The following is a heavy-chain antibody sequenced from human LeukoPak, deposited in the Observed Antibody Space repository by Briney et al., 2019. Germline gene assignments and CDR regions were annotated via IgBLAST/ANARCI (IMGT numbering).Heavy chain of an antibody. J-gene: IGHJ4*02. Sequence: PSETLSLTCTVSGGSISSSSYYWGWIRQPPGKGLEWIGTIYYSGATYYNPSLKSRVIISVDTSKNQFSLKLSSVTAADTAVYYCARMVPAATTHDYWGQGTLVTVSS. V-gene: IGHV4-39*01. D-gene: IGHD2-15*01. CDR2: IYYSGAT. CDR1: GGSISSSSYY. CDR3: ARMVPAATTHDY.